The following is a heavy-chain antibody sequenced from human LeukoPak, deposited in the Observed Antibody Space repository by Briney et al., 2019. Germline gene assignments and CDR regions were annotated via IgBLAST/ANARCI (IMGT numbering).Heavy chain of an antibody. CDR1: GFTFDDYG. CDR2: INWNGGST. Sequence: PGGSLRLSCAASGFTFDDYGMSWVRQAPGKGLEWVSGINWNGGSTGYADSVKGRFTISRDNAKNSLYLQMNSLRAEDTAVYYCARDGVRWGDYEGSNFDYWGQGTLVTVSS. D-gene: IGHD4-17*01. J-gene: IGHJ4*02. V-gene: IGHV3-20*04. CDR3: ARDGVRWGDYEGSNFDY.